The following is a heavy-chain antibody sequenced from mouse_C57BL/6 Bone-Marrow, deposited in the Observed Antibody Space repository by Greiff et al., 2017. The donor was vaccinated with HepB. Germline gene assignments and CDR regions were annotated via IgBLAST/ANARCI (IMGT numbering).Heavy chain of an antibody. CDR1: GFNIKDDY. Sequence: VQLQQSGAELVRPGASVKLSCTASGFNIKDDYMHWVKQRPEQGLEWIGWIDPENGDTEYASKFQGKATITADTSSNTAYLQLSSLTSEDTAVYDCTTPDSSGYGYFDYWGQGTTLTVSS. CDR3: TTPDSSGYGYFDY. D-gene: IGHD3-2*02. CDR2: IDPENGDT. J-gene: IGHJ2*01. V-gene: IGHV14-4*01.